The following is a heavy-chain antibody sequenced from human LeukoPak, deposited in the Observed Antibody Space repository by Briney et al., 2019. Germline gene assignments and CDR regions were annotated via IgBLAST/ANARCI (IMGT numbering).Heavy chain of an antibody. CDR3: ARGSYLDY. CDR1: GGSISSSSYY. V-gene: IGHV4-39*07. J-gene: IGHJ4*02. CDR2: IYYSGST. Sequence: SETLSLTCTVSGGSISSSSYYWGWIRQPPGKGLEWIGSIYYSGSTYYNPSLKSRVTISVDTSKNQFSLKLSSVTAADTAVYYCARGSYLDYWGQGTLVTVSS.